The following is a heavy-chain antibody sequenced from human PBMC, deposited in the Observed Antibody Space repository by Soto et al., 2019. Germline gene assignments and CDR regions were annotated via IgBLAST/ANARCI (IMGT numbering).Heavy chain of an antibody. Sequence: PGGSLRLSCAASGFTFSGSAMHWVRQASGKGLEWVGRIRSKANSYATAYAASVKGRFTISRDDSKNTAYLQMNSLKTEDTAVYYCTSRGGDTAMVNIYYYYGMDVWGQGTTVTVSS. V-gene: IGHV3-73*01. CDR2: IRSKANSYAT. CDR1: GFTFSGSA. D-gene: IGHD5-18*01. J-gene: IGHJ6*02. CDR3: TSRGGDTAMVNIYYYYGMDV.